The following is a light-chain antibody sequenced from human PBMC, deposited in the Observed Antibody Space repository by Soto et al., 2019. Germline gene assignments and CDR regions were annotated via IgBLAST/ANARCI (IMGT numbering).Light chain of an antibody. CDR3: QQSYSTLWT. CDR1: QSISSY. J-gene: IGKJ1*01. Sequence: DIQMTQSPSSLSVSVGDRVTITCRASQSISSYLNWYQQKPVKAPKLLIYAASSLQSGVPSRFSGSGSGTDFTLTISSLQPEDFATYYCQQSYSTLWTFGQGTKVEIK. V-gene: IGKV1-39*01. CDR2: AAS.